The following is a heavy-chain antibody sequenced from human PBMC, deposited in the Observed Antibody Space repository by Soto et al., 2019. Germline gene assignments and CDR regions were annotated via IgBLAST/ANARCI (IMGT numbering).Heavy chain of an antibody. CDR2: IRSKAYGGTT. V-gene: IGHV3-49*03. D-gene: IGHD6-13*01. J-gene: IGHJ4*02. CDR3: TRSSSWFTSTFDY. CDR1: GFTFGDYA. Sequence: GVLRLSCTASGFTFGDYAMSWFRQAPGKGLEWVGFIRSKAYGGTTEYAASVKGRFTISRDDSKSIAYLQMNSLKTEDTAVYYCTRSSSWFTSTFDYWGQGTLVTVSS.